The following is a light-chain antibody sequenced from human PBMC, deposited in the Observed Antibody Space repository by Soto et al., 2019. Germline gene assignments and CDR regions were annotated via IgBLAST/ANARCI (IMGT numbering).Light chain of an antibody. V-gene: IGKV3-15*01. CDR3: QQYNNWPSIT. CDR1: QTINNN. Sequence: VMTQAPATLSVSPGERVTLSCRASQTINNNVAWYQLKDGQAPRLLIYGASTRATGIPARFSGSGSGTEFTLTISSLQSEDFAVYYCQQYNNWPSITFGQGTRLEIK. J-gene: IGKJ5*01. CDR2: GAS.